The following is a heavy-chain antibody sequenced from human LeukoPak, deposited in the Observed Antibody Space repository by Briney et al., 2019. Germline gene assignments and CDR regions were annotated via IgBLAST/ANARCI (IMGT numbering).Heavy chain of an antibody. CDR3: APDNGEG. D-gene: IGHD3-10*01. CDR2: ISYDGSNK. V-gene: IGHV3-30*03. CDR1: GFTFSSYG. Sequence: GSLRLSCAASGFTFSSYGMHWVRQAPGKGLEWVAVISYDGSNKYFADSVKGRFTISRDNSKNTLYLQMNSLRAEDTAVYYCAPDNGEGWGQGTLVTVSS. J-gene: IGHJ4*02.